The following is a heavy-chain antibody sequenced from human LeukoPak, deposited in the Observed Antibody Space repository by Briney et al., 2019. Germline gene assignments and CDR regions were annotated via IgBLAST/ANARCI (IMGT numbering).Heavy chain of an antibody. J-gene: IGHJ3*02. D-gene: IGHD3-22*01. CDR3: ARGGYYYDSSGYSIDAFDI. CDR2: IIPIFGTA. Sequence: SVKVSCKASGGTFSSYAISWVRQAPGQGLEWMGGIIPIFGTANYAQKFQGRVTITADESTSTAYMELSSLRSEDTAVYYCARGGYYYDSSGYSIDAFDIWGQGTMVTVSS. V-gene: IGHV1-69*01. CDR1: GGTFSSYA.